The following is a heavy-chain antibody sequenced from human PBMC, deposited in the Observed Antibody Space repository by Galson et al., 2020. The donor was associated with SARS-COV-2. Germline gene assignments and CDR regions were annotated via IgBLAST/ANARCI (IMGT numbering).Heavy chain of an antibody. CDR2: ISNSGGGT. Sequence: TGGSLRLSCAASGFNFSIYAMTWVRKAPGKGLEWVSTISNSGGGTYYKDSVKGRFTISRDNSKNTLYLQMKSLRGEDTAVYYCASLFYAGRAVAGPFDYWGQGTVVTVSS. CDR1: GFNFSIYA. V-gene: IGHV3-23*01. J-gene: IGHJ4*02. D-gene: IGHD6-19*01. CDR3: ASLFYAGRAVAGPFDY.